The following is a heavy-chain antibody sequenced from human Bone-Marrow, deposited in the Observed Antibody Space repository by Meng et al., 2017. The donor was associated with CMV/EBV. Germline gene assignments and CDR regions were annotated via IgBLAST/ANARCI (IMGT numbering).Heavy chain of an antibody. CDR2: IKQDGSEK. Sequence: GESLKISFAASGFTFSTYWMSWVRQDPGKGLEWVANIKQDGSEKYYVDSVKGRFTISRDNAKNSLYLQMNSLRVEDTAVDYCLIEDFWGGLFSEDYWGQGTLVTVSS. V-gene: IGHV3-7*01. CDR3: LIEDFWGGLFSEDY. CDR1: GFTFSTYW. J-gene: IGHJ4*02. D-gene: IGHD3-3*01.